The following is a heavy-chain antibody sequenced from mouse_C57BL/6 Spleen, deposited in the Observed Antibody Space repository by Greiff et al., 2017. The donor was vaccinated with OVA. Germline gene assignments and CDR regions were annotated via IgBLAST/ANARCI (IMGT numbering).Heavy chain of an antibody. D-gene: IGHD3-2*02. Sequence: VQRVESGAELVKPGASVKLSCKASGYTFTEYTIHWVKQRSGQGLEWIGWFYPGRGSIKYNEKFKDKATLTADKSSSTVYMELSRLTSEDSAVYFCARHYRQLRLREEIGFDYWGKGTTLTVSS. V-gene: IGHV1-62-2*01. CDR2: FYPGRGSI. J-gene: IGHJ2*01. CDR1: GYTFTEYT. CDR3: ARHYRQLRLREEIGFDY.